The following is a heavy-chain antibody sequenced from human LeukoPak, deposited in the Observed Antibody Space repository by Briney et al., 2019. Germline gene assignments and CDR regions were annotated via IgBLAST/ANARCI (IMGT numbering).Heavy chain of an antibody. V-gene: IGHV1-18*01. D-gene: IGHD3-22*01. CDR2: IGTYGGDT. J-gene: IGHJ5*01. Sequence: GASVKVCCKATSRISWVRQAPGQGLEWIGWIGTYGGDTYYAQKFQGRITVTTDTSTSTVYMELRNLRSDDTAVYYCARDLWNFYDDSGYNRDFDSWGQGTLVTVSS. CDR1: TSR. CDR3: ARDLWNFYDDSGYNRDFDS.